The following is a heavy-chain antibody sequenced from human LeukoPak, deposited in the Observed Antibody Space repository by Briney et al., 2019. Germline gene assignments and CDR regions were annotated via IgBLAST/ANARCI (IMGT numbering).Heavy chain of an antibody. Sequence: GGSLRLSCAASGFTVSSNYMSWVRQAPGKGLEWVSVIYSGGSTYYADSVKGRFTISRDNSKNTLYLQMNSLRAEDTAVYYCARENSGYSGYDYLADYYYYYGMDVWGKGTTVTVSS. J-gene: IGHJ6*04. V-gene: IGHV3-53*01. D-gene: IGHD5-12*01. CDR3: ARENSGYSGYDYLADYYYYYGMDV. CDR1: GFTVSSNY. CDR2: IYSGGST.